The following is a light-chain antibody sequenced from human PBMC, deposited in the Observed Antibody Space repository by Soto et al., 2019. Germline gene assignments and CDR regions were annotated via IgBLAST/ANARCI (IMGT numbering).Light chain of an antibody. CDR2: GAS. V-gene: IGKV3-20*01. Sequence: EIVLTQSPGTLSLSPWERATLSCRASQSVNRSYLAWYQQKPGQAPRLLIYGASSRATGIPDRFSGSGSGKDFTLTISRLEPEDFAVYYCQQYGNSPRTFGQGPKVEIK. CDR1: QSVNRSY. J-gene: IGKJ1*01. CDR3: QQYGNSPRT.